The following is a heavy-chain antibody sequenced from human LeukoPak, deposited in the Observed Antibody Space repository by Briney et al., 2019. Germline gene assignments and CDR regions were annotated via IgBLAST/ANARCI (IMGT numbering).Heavy chain of an antibody. D-gene: IGHD3-10*01. CDR2: INHSGST. CDR3: ARDSYYGSGSPLYMDV. V-gene: IGHV4-34*01. CDR1: GGSFSGYY. Sequence: PSETLSLTCAVYGGSFSGYYWSWIRQPPGKGLEWIGEINHSGSTNYNPSLKSRVTISVDTSKNQFSLKLSSVTAADTAVYYCARDSYYGSGSPLYMDVWGKGTTVTISS. J-gene: IGHJ6*03.